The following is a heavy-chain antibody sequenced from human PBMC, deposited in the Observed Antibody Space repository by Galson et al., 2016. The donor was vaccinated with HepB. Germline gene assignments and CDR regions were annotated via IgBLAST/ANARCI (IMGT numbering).Heavy chain of an antibody. D-gene: IGHD2-2*01. CDR2: INHGRST. V-gene: IGHV4-34*01. CDR1: GGSFSGYS. J-gene: IGHJ4*02. Sequence: SETLSLTCTVFGGSFSGYSWSWIRQPPGKGLEWIGEINHGRSTNYSPSLKSRVSISVDTSNSQFSLKLSSVTAADTAMYYCARGRGNVVILVEDFYFDNWGQGTLVTVSS. CDR3: ARGRGNVVILVEDFYFDN.